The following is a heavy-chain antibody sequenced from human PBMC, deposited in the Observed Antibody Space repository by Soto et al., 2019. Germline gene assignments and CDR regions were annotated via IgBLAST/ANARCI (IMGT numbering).Heavy chain of an antibody. V-gene: IGHV3-72*01. CDR1: GVPFSERY. Sequence: EVQLVESGGDLVQPGGSLRLSCAVSGVPFSERYMDWVRQAPGKGLEWGGRSKTRMYSYNKEYAASVKGSITISRDISKNPFYLEMSRLKPEATVLYYCATGLGMSGISYWGQGTLVIVSS. J-gene: IGHJ4*02. CDR3: ATGLGMSGISY. D-gene: IGHD1-1*01. CDR2: SKTRMYSYNK.